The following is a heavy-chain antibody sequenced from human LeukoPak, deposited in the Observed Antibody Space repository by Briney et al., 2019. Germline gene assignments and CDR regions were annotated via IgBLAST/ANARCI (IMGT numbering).Heavy chain of an antibody. D-gene: IGHD1-26*01. CDR2: MNPNSGHT. J-gene: IGHJ4*02. V-gene: IGHV1-8*01. CDR3: ARSIVGVRKRNDY. CDR1: GYTFTSYD. Sequence: ASVKVSCKASGYTFTSYDIVWVRQASGQGLEWMGWMNPNSGHTGYAQRFQGRVTMTRTTSISTAYMELTSLTSEDSAVYYCARSIVGVRKRNDYWGQGTLVTVSS.